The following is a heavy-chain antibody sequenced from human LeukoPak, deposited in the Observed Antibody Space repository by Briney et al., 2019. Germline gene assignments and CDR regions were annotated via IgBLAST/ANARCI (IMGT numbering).Heavy chain of an antibody. CDR1: GGSFSGYY. CDR3: ARSCSGGSCYSNAFDI. J-gene: IGHJ3*02. D-gene: IGHD2-15*01. V-gene: IGHV4-34*01. Sequence: SETLSLTCAVYGGSFSGYYWSWIRQPPGKGLEWVGEINHSVSTNYNPSLKSRATISVDTSKNQFSLKLSSVTAAYTAVYYCARSCSGGSCYSNAFDIWGQGTMVTVSS. CDR2: INHSVST.